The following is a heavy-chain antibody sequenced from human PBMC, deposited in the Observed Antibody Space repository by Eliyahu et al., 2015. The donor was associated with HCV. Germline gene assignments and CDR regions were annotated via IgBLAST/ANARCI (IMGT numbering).Heavy chain of an antibody. CDR1: GGTFSSYT. J-gene: IGHJ4*02. CDR2: IIPILGIA. V-gene: IGHV1-69*04. Sequence: EVKKPGSSVKVSCKASGGTFSSYTISWVRQAPGQGLEWMGRIIPILGIANYTQKFQGRVTITADKSTSTAYMELSSLRSEDTAVYYCAREPNSRLQSFDYWGQGTLVTVSS. D-gene: IGHD4-11*01. CDR3: AREPNSRLQSFDY.